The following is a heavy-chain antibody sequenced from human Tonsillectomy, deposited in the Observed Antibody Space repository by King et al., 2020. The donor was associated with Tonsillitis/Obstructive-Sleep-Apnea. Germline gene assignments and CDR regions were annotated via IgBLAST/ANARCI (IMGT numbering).Heavy chain of an antibody. CDR2: IYHSGST. Sequence: QLQESGPGLVKPSGTLSLTCAVSGDSISSNNWWSWVRQPPGKGLEWLGEIYHSGSTTYSPSLKSRLTISADKSKNQFSLKLNSVTAADTAVDYCARHRRDDGVDYWGQGTLVPVSS. J-gene: IGHJ4*02. V-gene: IGHV4-4*02. D-gene: IGHD4-17*01. CDR1: GDSISSNNW. CDR3: ARHRRDDGVDY.